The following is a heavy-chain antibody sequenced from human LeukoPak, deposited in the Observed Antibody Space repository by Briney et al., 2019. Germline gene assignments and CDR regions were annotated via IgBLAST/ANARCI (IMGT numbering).Heavy chain of an antibody. D-gene: IGHD3-22*01. CDR2: ISYNGSTN. J-gene: IGHJ4*02. CDR3: AKDPHTYYYDSSGYSLDY. V-gene: IGHV3-30*18. CDR1: GFTFRNYG. Sequence: QPGGSLRLSCAASGFTFRNYGMHWVRQAPGKGLEWVAVISYNGSTNYYADSVKGYADSVKGRFTISRDNSKNALYLQMNSLRAEDTAVYYCAKDPHTYYYDSSGYSLDYWGQGTLVTVSS.